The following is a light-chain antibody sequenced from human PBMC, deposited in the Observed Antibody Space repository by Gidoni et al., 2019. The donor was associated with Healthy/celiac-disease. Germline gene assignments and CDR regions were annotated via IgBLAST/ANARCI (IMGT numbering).Light chain of an antibody. CDR1: QSVSSSY. J-gene: IGKJ2*01. CDR2: GAS. CDR3: QQYGSSP. Sequence: EIVLTQSPGTLSLSPGERATLACRASQSVSSSYLAWYQQKPGQAPRPLIYGASSRATGIPDRFSGSGSGTDFTLTISRLEPEDFAVYYCQQYGSSPIXXXTKLEIK. V-gene: IGKV3-20*01.